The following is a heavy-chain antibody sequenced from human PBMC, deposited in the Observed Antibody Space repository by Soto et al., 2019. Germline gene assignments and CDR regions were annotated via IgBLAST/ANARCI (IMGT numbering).Heavy chain of an antibody. D-gene: IGHD2-15*01. CDR3: ARIYCSGGSCHDDFDI. CDR1: GYSFTSYW. V-gene: IGHV5-51*01. Sequence: GESLKISCKGSGYSFTSYWIGWVRQMPGKGLEWMGIIYPGDSDTRYSPSFQGQVTISADKSISTAYLQWSSLKASDTAMYYCARIYCSGGSCHDDFDIWCQGTMVTVSS. CDR2: IYPGDSDT. J-gene: IGHJ3*02.